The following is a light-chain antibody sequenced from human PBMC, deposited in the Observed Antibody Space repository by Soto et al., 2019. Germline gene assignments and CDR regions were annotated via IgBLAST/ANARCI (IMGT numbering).Light chain of an antibody. V-gene: IGLV2-14*03. J-gene: IGLJ1*01. Sequence: QSVLTQPPSASGSPGQSVTISCTGTSSDVGGYTDVSWYQQHPGKAPKLIIYDVSHRPSGVSNRFSGSKSGNTASLTISVLQTQDEADYHCSSYTSATTYVFGTGTKVTVL. CDR1: SSDVGGYTD. CDR2: DVS. CDR3: SSYTSATTYV.